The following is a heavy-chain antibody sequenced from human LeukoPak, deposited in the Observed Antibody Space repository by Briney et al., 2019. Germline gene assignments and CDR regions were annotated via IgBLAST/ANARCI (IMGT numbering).Heavy chain of an antibody. V-gene: IGHV3-21*01. Sequence: GGSLRLSCSASGFTFSTYSMNWVRQAPGKGLEWVSSISSSSSFIYYADSVKGRFTISRDNAKNSVYLQMNSLRAEDTAVYYCARDSPLSFDIWGQGTMVTVSS. J-gene: IGHJ3*02. CDR1: GFTFSTYS. CDR2: ISSSSSFI. CDR3: ARDSPLSFDI.